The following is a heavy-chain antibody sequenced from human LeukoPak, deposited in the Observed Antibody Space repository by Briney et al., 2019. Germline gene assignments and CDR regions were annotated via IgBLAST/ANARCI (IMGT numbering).Heavy chain of an antibody. CDR2: IRYDGSNK. CDR1: GFTFSSYG. Sequence: PGGSLRLSCAASGFTFSSYGMHWVRQAPGKGLEWVAFIRYDGSNKYYADSVKGRFTISRDNSKNTLYLQMNSLRAEDTAVYYCAKDLNSSWYSKYFQHWGQGTLVTVSS. CDR3: AKDLNSSWYSKYFQH. J-gene: IGHJ1*01. D-gene: IGHD6-13*01. V-gene: IGHV3-30*02.